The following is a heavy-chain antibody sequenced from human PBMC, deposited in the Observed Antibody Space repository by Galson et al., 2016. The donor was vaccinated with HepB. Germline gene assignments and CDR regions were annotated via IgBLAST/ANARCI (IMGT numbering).Heavy chain of an antibody. CDR2: ISWNGGSL. Sequence: SLRLSCAASGFSFENYAMHWVRQAPGKGLEWVSVISWNGGSLGYGESVRGRAAISRDNATNSVHLQINSLRPEDTAMYFWAKDKGAGSYYKYNAFDVWGHGTMVTVSS. J-gene: IGHJ3*01. V-gene: IGHV3-9*01. D-gene: IGHD3-10*01. CDR1: GFSFENYA. CDR3: AKDKGAGSYYKYNAFDV.